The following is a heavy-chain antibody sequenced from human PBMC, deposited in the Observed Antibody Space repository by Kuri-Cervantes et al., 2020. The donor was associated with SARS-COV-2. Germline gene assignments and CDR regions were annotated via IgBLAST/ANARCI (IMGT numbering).Heavy chain of an antibody. CDR1: GFTFSSYG. Sequence: GGSLRLSCAASGFTFSSYGMHWVRQAPGKGLEWVAFIRYDGSNKYYADSVKGRFTISRDNAKNSLYLQMNSLRAEDTAVYYCARFPLIWSGYYSNWGYFDYWGQGTLVTVSS. CDR2: IRYDGSNK. CDR3: ARFPLIWSGYYSNWGYFDY. J-gene: IGHJ4*02. D-gene: IGHD3-3*01. V-gene: IGHV3-30*02.